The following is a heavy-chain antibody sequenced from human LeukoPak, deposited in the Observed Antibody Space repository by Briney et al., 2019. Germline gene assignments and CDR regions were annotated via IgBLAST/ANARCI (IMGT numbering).Heavy chain of an antibody. Sequence: GGSLRLSCTASGFSFSDYSMNWVRQAPGKGLECLSYITSDSKTTWYTDSVKGRFTISRDNAKNSLYLQMNSLRADDTAVYYCARFAAGGSYYYYMDVWGKGTTVTVSS. CDR3: ARFAAGGSYYYYMDV. D-gene: IGHD6-25*01. J-gene: IGHJ6*03. CDR2: ITSDSKTT. CDR1: GFSFSDYS. V-gene: IGHV3-48*01.